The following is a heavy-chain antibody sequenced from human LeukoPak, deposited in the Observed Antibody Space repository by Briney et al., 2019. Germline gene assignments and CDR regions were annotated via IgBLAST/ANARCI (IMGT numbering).Heavy chain of an antibody. CDR1: GFTFCSYE. CDR3: ARESLATIGVDY. CDR2: ISSSGSTI. Sequence: AGGSLRLSCAASGFTFCSYEMNWVRQAPGKGLEWVSYISSSGSTIYYADSVKGRFTISRDNAKNSLYLQMNTLRAEDTAVYYCARESLATIGVDYWGQGTLVTVSS. D-gene: IGHD5-12*01. J-gene: IGHJ4*02. V-gene: IGHV3-48*03.